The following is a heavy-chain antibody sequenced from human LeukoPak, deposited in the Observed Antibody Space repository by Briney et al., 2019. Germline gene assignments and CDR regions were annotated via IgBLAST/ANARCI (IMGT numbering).Heavy chain of an antibody. D-gene: IGHD4-23*01. CDR2: ISYDGSNK. CDR3: ARDTVVTEAYYFDY. Sequence: PGGSLRLSCAASGFTFSSYAMHWVRQAPGKGLEWVAVISYDGSNKYYADSVKGRFTISRDNSKNTLYLQMNSLRAEDTAVYYCARDTVVTEAYYFDYWGQGTLVTVSS. J-gene: IGHJ4*02. CDR1: GFTFSSYA. V-gene: IGHV3-30*04.